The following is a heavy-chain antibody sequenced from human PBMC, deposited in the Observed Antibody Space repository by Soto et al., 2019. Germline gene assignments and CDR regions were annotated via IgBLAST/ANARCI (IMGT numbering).Heavy chain of an antibody. Sequence: QVQLVQSGAEEKKPGASVKVSCKASGYTFTSYAMHWVRQAPGQRLEWMGWINAGNGNTKYSQKFQGRVTITRDTAASTAYLDPSSLRPAPRPVFDCARGVGVPTDSNYWGQGTLVTVSS. CDR3: ARGVGVPTDSNY. CDR2: INAGNGNT. D-gene: IGHD3-16*01. J-gene: IGHJ4*02. CDR1: GYTFTSYA. V-gene: IGHV1-3*05.